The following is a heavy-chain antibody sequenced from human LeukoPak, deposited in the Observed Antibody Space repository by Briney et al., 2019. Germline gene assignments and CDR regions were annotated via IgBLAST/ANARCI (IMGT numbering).Heavy chain of an antibody. Sequence: PSQTLSLTCAISGDSVSSNSAAWDWIRQSPSRGLEWLGRTYYRSKWYNHYAVSVKSRITINPDTSKNQVSLQLNSMTPQDTAVYYCARGFVAAAGAPSSAFDIWGQGTMVTVSS. CDR3: ARGFVAAAGAPSSAFDI. V-gene: IGHV6-1*01. J-gene: IGHJ3*02. D-gene: IGHD6-13*01. CDR2: TYYRSKWYN. CDR1: GDSVSSNSAA.